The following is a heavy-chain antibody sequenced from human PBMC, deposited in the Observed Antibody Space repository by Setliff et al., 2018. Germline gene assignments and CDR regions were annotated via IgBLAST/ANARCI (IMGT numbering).Heavy chain of an antibody. CDR2: ISVYNGKT. J-gene: IGHJ4*02. CDR3: ATEKFPGDWGDY. D-gene: IGHD2-21*01. V-gene: IGHV1-18*01. CDR1: GYTFTSYG. Sequence: ASVKVSCKASGYTFTSYGISWVRQAPGQGLEWMGWISVYNGKTKYARKFQGRVTMTTDTSTRTAYMEVTSLRSDDTAVYYCATEKFPGDWGDYWGQGTMVTVSS.